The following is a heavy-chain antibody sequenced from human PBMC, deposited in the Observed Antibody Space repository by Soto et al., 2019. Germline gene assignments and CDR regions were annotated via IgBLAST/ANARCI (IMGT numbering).Heavy chain of an antibody. V-gene: IGHV1-69*13. CDR1: GGTFSSYA. Sequence: GASVKVSCKASGGTFSSYAISWVRQAPGQGLEWMGGIIPIFGTANYAQKFQGRVTITADESTSTAYMELSSLRSEDTAVYYCARDSSYYYDSSGHYDYWGQGTLVTVSS. J-gene: IGHJ4*02. CDR3: ARDSSYYYDSSGHYDY. CDR2: IIPIFGTA. D-gene: IGHD3-22*01.